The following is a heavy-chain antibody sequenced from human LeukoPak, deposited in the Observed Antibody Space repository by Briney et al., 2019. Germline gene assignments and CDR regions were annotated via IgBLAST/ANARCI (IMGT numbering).Heavy chain of an antibody. CDR2: FDPEDGET. V-gene: IGHV1-24*01. J-gene: IGHJ3*02. D-gene: IGHD3-16*02. CDR3: ARGGVWGSYRYNAFDI. CDR1: GYTLTELS. Sequence: ASVKVSCKVSGYTLTELSMHWVRQAPGKGLEWMGGFDPEDGETIYAQKFQGRVTMTEDTSTDTAYMELSSLRAEDMAVYYCARGGVWGSYRYNAFDIWGQGTMVTVSS.